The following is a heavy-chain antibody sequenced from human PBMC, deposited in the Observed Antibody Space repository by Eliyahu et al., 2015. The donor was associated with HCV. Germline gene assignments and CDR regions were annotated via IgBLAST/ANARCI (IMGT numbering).Heavy chain of an antibody. Sequence: QVQLVESGGGVVXPGXSLXXSCXASGFTFSSYGXHXVRQAPGKGLEWXAVISYDGSNKYYAESVKGRFTISRDNSKNTLYLQMNSLRAEDTAVYYCAKDRSSSGWFGMDVWGPGTTVTVSS. CDR3: AKDRSSSGWFGMDV. V-gene: IGHV3-30*18. D-gene: IGHD6-19*01. J-gene: IGHJ6*02. CDR1: GFTFSSYG. CDR2: ISYDGSNK.